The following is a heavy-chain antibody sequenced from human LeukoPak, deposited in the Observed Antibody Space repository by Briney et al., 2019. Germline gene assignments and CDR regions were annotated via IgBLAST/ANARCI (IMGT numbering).Heavy chain of an antibody. V-gene: IGHV1-3*01. D-gene: IGHD2-15*01. CDR1: GYTFTNYA. J-gene: IGHJ6*02. CDR3: ARERWHCRVNCYSVYYYALDV. CDR2: INPGNGDT. Sequence: GASVKVSCKGSGYTFTNYAVHWVRQAPGQRLEWQGWINPGNGDTKYSQNFQGRVTVTSDTSAATAYVELNSLTSEDTAVYYCARERWHCRVNCYSVYYYALDVWGQGTTVTVSS.